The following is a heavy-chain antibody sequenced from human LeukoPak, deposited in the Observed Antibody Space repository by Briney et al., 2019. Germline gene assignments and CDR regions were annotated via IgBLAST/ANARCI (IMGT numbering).Heavy chain of an antibody. Sequence: SETLSLTCAVNGGSFSGYYWSWIRQPPGKGLEWIGEINHSGSTNYNPSLKSRVTLSGDTSNNQFSLKLSSVTAADTAVYYCARARQYYFGSGSYGWWGQGTLVTVSS. V-gene: IGHV4-34*01. D-gene: IGHD3-10*01. CDR2: INHSGST. CDR1: GGSFSGYY. J-gene: IGHJ4*02. CDR3: ARARQYYFGSGSYGW.